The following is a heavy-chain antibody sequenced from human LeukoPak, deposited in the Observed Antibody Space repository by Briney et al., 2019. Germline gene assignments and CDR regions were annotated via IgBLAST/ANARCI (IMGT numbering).Heavy chain of an antibody. CDR2: INSSGGGT. CDR3: ARERDTGYDLGY. V-gene: IGHV1-46*04. CDR1: GYSFTSYY. D-gene: IGHD5-12*01. J-gene: IGHJ4*02. Sequence: ASVKVSCKASGYSFTSYYMHWVRQAPGQGLEWMGIINSSGGGTIYAQKLEGRVTMTRDTSTSTVYMELSSLRSEDTAVYYCARERDTGYDLGYWGQGTLVTVSS.